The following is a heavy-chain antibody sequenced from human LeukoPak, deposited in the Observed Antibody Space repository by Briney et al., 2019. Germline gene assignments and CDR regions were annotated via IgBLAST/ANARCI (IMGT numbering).Heavy chain of an antibody. J-gene: IGHJ1*01. Sequence: SETLSLTCAVYGGSFSGYYWSWIRQPPGKGLEWIGEINHSGSTNYNPSLKSRVTISVDTSKNQFSLKLSSVTAADTAVYYCASLLSSGFGLEYFQHWGQGTLVTVSS. D-gene: IGHD6-19*01. V-gene: IGHV4-34*01. CDR1: GGSFSGYY. CDR3: ASLLSSGFGLEYFQH. CDR2: INHSGST.